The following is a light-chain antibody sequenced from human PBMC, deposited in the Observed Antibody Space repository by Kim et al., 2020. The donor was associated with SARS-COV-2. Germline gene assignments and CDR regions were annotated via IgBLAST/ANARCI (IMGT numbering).Light chain of an antibody. CDR3: QKYNSSPWT. CDR1: QGISNY. J-gene: IGKJ1*01. Sequence: AAVGDSVHSNWRASQGISNYLVWYQQKTGEGPNVLIYAASTLQSGVPSRFSGSGSGPDFTLTISSLQPEDAATYYCQKYNSSPWTFGQGTKVDIK. CDR2: AAS. V-gene: IGKV1-27*01.